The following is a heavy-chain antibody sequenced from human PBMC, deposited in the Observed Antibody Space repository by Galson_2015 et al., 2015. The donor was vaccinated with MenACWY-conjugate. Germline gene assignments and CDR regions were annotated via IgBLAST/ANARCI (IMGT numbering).Heavy chain of an antibody. CDR2: ISGSGGST. J-gene: IGHJ4*02. Sequence: SLRLSCAASGFTFSSYAMSWVRQAPGKGLEWVSAISGSGGSTYYADSVKGRFTISRDNSKNTLYLQMNSLRAEDTAVYYCAKDHDYGDHYWVYWGQGTLVTVSS. D-gene: IGHD4-17*01. CDR3: AKDHDYGDHYWVY. V-gene: IGHV3-23*01. CDR1: GFTFSSYA.